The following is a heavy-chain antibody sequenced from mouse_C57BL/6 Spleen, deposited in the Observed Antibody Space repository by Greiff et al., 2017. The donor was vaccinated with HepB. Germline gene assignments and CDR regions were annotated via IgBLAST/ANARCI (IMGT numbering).Heavy chain of an antibody. V-gene: IGHV1-54*01. CDR3: GAGTLFAWFAY. D-gene: IGHD4-1*01. CDR2: INPGSGGT. J-gene: IGHJ3*01. CDR1: GYAFTNYL. Sequence: QVQLQQSGAELVRPGTSVKVSCKASGYAFTNYLIEWVKQRPGQGLEWIGVINPGSGGTNYNEKFKGKATLTADKSSSTAYMQLSSLTSEDSAVYFCGAGTLFAWFAYWGQGTLVTVSA.